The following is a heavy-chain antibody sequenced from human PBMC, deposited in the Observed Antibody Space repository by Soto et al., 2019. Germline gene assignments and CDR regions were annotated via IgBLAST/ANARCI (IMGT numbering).Heavy chain of an antibody. J-gene: IGHJ5*02. CDR3: ERATVVVPAATYRFDP. Sequence: SETLSLTCAVYGGSFSGYYWSWILQPTGKGLEWIGEINHSGSTNYNPSLKSRVTISVDTSKNQFSLKLSSVTAADTAVYYCERATVVVPAATYRFDPWGQGTLVT. CDR1: GGSFSGYY. V-gene: IGHV4-34*01. CDR2: INHSGST. D-gene: IGHD2-2*01.